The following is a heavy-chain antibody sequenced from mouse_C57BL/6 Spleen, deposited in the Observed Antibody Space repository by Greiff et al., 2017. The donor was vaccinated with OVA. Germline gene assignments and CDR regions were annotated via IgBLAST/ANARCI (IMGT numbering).Heavy chain of an antibody. CDR3: ARSGGYDGYYVRYFDV. CDR2: IYPGDGDT. J-gene: IGHJ1*03. Sequence: QVQLQQSGAELVKPGASVKISCKASGYAFSSYWMNWVKQRPGKGLEWIGQIYPGDGDTNYNGKFKGKATLTADKSSSTAYMQLSSLTSEDSAVYFCARSGGYDGYYVRYFDVWGTGTTVTVSS. D-gene: IGHD2-3*01. V-gene: IGHV1-80*01. CDR1: GYAFSSYW.